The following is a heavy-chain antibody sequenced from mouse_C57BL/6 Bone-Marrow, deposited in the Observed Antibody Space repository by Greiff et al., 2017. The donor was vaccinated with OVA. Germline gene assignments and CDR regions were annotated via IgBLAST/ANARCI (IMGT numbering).Heavy chain of an antibody. CDR3: ARDLHGSSSHWYFDV. D-gene: IGHD1-1*01. V-gene: IGHV5-4*01. J-gene: IGHJ1*03. CDR1: GFTFSSYA. CDR2: ISDGGSYT. Sequence: EVKLVESGGGLVKPGGSLKLSCAASGFTFSSYALSRVRQTPEKRLEWVATISDGGSYTYYPDNVKGRFTISRDNAKNNLYLQMSHLKSEDTAMYYCARDLHGSSSHWYFDVWGTGTTVTVSS.